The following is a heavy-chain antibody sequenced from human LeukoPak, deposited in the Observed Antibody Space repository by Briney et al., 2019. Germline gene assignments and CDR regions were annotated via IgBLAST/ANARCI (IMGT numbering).Heavy chain of an antibody. D-gene: IGHD5-24*01. CDR3: AKSGYNRFDY. CDR2: ISGSDSST. J-gene: IGHJ4*02. CDR1: GFTFTSSA. V-gene: IGHV3-23*01. Sequence: GGSLRLSCAASGFTFTSSAMSWVRQAPGKGVEWVSTISGSDSSTHYADSVKGRFTISRDNSKNTLYLQTNSLRADDTAVYYCAKSGYNRFDYWGQGTLVTVSS.